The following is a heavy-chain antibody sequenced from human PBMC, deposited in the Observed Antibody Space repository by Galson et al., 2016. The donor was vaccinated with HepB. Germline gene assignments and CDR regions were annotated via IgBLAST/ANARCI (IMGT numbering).Heavy chain of an antibody. D-gene: IGHD1-26*01. V-gene: IGHV3-48*04. CDR3: ARDGTGTGSYSGAFY. CDR1: GFTFSPYS. CDR2: SDGESGII. Sequence: SLRLSCAASGFTFSPYSMNWVRQSPGKGLEWIAYSDGESGIILYADSVTGRFLISRTNAENTPHLQMNTLRGEDTAVYYCARDGTGTGSYSGAFYWGQGALVTVSS. J-gene: IGHJ1*01.